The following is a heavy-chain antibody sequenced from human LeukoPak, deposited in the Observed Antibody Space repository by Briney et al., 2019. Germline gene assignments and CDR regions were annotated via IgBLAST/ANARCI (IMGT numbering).Heavy chain of an antibody. V-gene: IGHV3-11*04. J-gene: IGHJ3*02. CDR1: GFTFSDYY. Sequence: GGSLRLSCAASGFTFSDYYMSWIRQAPGKGLEWVSYISSSGSTIYYADSVKGRFTISRDNAKSSLYLQMNSLRAEDTAVYYCARDKRWLQRGAFDIWGQGTMVTVSS. CDR2: ISSSGSTI. D-gene: IGHD5-24*01. CDR3: ARDKRWLQRGAFDI.